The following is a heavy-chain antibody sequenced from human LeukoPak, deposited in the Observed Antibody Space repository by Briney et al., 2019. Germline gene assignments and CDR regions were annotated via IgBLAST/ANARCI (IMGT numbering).Heavy chain of an antibody. D-gene: IGHD3-10*01. CDR2: IYCDGST. V-gene: IGHV4-61*02. CDR3: AGDLESRGSGTWGNWFDP. Sequence: SETLSLTCTASGGSISNSTSYTAYYWSWIRQPAGKGLEWSGRIYCDGSTTYTPTLTSRVTISVSTSKNQFSLKLSSVTAADTAVYYCAGDLESRGSGTWGNWFDPWDQGTLVTVSS. J-gene: IGHJ5*02. CDR1: GGSISNSTSYTAYY.